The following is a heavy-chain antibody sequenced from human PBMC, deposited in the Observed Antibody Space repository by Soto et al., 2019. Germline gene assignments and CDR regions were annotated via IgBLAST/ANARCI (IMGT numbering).Heavy chain of an antibody. J-gene: IGHJ4*02. V-gene: IGHV3-74*01. D-gene: IGHD3-10*01. CDR2: IKGDGIST. Sequence: EVQLVESGGGLVQPGGSLRLSCAASGFTFSSYWMHWVRQAPGKGLVWVSRIKGDGISTNYADSVKGRFTISRDNAKETVFLQMNGLRDEDTAIYYCARGALGSYFNDYWGQGTLVTVSS. CDR3: ARGALGSYFNDY. CDR1: GFTFSSYW.